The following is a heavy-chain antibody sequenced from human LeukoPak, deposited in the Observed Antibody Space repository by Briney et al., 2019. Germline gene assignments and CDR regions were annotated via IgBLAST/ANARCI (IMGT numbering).Heavy chain of an antibody. D-gene: IGHD3-9*01. Sequence: GGSLRLSCAATGFSSRSYWMNWVRQALGKGLEWLGIINKDGSENHDKGSVAGRFSISSDNAKNSLHQQMTNLRADATAVYYCAGGSGYLITSWGQGTLVTVSS. CDR3: AGGSGYLITS. CDR1: GFSSRSYW. V-gene: IGHV3-7*01. CDR2: INKDGSEN. J-gene: IGHJ5*02.